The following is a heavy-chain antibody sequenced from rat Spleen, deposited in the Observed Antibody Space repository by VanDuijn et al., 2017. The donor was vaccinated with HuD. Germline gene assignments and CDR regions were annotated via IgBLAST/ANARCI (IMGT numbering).Heavy chain of an antibody. Sequence: EVQLVETGGGLVQPGRSQKLSCVASGFTFSRYWMYWVRQAPTKGLEWVATISYDGIGTYYRDSVKGRFTISRDNAKSTLYLQMDSLRSEDTATYYCARRYDFDFWGQGVMVTVSS. D-gene: IGHD2-1*01. CDR2: ISYDGIGT. CDR3: ARRYDFDF. CDR1: GFTFSRYW. J-gene: IGHJ2*01. V-gene: IGHV5-29*01.